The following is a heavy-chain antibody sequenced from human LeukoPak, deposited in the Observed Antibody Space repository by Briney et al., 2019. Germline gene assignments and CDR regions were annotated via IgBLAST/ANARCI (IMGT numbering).Heavy chain of an antibody. J-gene: IGHJ4*02. CDR1: GGSISSGSYY. V-gene: IGHV4-61*02. CDR2: IYASGST. Sequence: SQTLSLTXTVSGGSISSGSYYWNWIRQPAGKGLEWIGRIYASGSTNYNPSLKSRVTISLDTSKNQFSLKLSSVTAADTAVYYCARKGDYWGQGTLVTVSS. CDR3: ARKGDY.